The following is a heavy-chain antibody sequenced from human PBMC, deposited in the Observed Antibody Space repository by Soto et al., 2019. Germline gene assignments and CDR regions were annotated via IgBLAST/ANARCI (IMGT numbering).Heavy chain of an antibody. CDR3: ARGGGWSGLPYYYGMDV. J-gene: IGHJ6*02. CDR2: MNPNSGNT. Sequence: ASVKVSCKASGYTFTSYDINWVRQATGQGLEWMGWMNPNSGNTGYAQKFQGRVTMTRNTSISTAYMELSSLRSEDTAVYYCARGGGWSGLPYYYGMDVWGQGTTVTVSS. CDR1: GYTFTSYD. D-gene: IGHD3-3*01. V-gene: IGHV1-8*01.